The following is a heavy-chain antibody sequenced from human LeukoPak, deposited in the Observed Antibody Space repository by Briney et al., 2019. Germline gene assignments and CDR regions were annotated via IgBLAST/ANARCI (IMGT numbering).Heavy chain of an antibody. CDR2: MNPNSGNT. Sequence: ASVKVSCKSSGYTFTSYDINWVRQATGQGLEWMGWMNPNSGNTGYAQKFQGRVTMTRNTSISTAYMELSSLRSADTDVYYCARGDRPPGYSGSGSYYQFDYWGQGTLVTVSS. CDR1: GYTFTSYD. D-gene: IGHD3-10*01. V-gene: IGHV1-8*02. J-gene: IGHJ4*02. CDR3: ARGDRPPGYSGSGSYYQFDY.